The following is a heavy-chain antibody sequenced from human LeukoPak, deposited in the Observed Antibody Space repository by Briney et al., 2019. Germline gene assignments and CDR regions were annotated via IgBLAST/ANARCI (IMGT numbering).Heavy chain of an antibody. CDR1: GGSFSGYY. D-gene: IGHD4-17*01. V-gene: IGHV4-34*01. J-gene: IGHJ4*02. Sequence: SETLSLTCAIYGGSFSGYYWSWIRQPPGKGLEWIGEINHSGSTNYNPSLKSRVTISVDTSKNQFSLKLSSVTAADTAVYYCARGTTVTPWYFDYWGQGTLVTVSS. CDR2: INHSGST. CDR3: ARGTTVTPWYFDY.